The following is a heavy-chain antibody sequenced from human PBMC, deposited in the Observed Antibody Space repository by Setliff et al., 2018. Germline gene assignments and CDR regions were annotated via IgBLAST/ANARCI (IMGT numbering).Heavy chain of an antibody. Sequence: PGGSLRLSCAASGFNFRGGERAWVRQAPGKGLEWVSTMGAGGDSYYADSVKGRFTISRDNSKNTLYLQMSSLSDDDTAVYYCAKGGQQVAPDGRWFDPWGQGSLVTVSS. D-gene: IGHD6-13*01. J-gene: IGHJ5*02. CDR3: AKGGQQVAPDGRWFDP. CDR2: MGAGGDS. CDR1: GFNFRGGE. V-gene: IGHV3-23*01.